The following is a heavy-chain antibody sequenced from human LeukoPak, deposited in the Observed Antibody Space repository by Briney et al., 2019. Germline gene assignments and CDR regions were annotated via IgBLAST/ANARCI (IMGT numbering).Heavy chain of an antibody. J-gene: IGHJ6*03. V-gene: IGHV3-23*01. CDR3: ARAPPLGSTWYDTTMDV. CDR1: GFTFTHYA. Sequence: AGGSLRLSCAAPGFTFTHYAMSWVRQAPGKGLEWVSAISGSGGSTYYAVSVKGRFTISRDNSKNTLYLQMNSLRADDTAVYYCARAPPLGSTWYDTTMDVWGKGTTVTVSS. CDR2: ISGSGGST. D-gene: IGHD6-13*01.